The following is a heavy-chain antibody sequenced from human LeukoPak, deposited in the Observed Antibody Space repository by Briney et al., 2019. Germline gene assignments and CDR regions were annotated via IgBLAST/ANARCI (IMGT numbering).Heavy chain of an antibody. D-gene: IGHD2-2*01. V-gene: IGHV4-61*02. J-gene: IGHJ3*02. CDR2: INTSGRT. CDR1: GGSISSGSYY. CDR3: ARTLLPATRGAFDI. Sequence: KTSETLSLTCTVSGGSISSGSYYWSWIRQPAGKGLEWIGRINTSGRTNYNPSLESRVTISVDTSKNQFSLNLSSVTAADTAVYYCARTLLPATRGAFDIWGKGTKVTVSS.